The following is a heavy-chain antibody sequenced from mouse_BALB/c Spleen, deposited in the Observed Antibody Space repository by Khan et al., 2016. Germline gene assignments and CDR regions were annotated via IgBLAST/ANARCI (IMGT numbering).Heavy chain of an antibody. D-gene: IGHD2-1*01. CDR1: GYSITSGYY. CDR2: ISYDGSN. CDR3: AYGNYWYFDV. V-gene: IGHV3-6*02. J-gene: IGHJ1*01. Sequence: EVQLQESGPGLVKPSQSLSLTCSVTGYSITSGYYWNWIRQFPGNKLEWMGYISYDGSNNYNPSLKNRIPITRDTSKNQFFLKLNSVTTEDTATYYCAYGNYWYFDVWGAGTTVTVSS.